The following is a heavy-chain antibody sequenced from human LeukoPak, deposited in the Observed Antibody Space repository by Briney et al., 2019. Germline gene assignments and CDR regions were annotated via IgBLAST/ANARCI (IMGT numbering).Heavy chain of an antibody. CDR2: IKQDGSEK. CDR1: GFTFSSYR. Sequence: GGSLRLSCAASGFTFSSYRMSWVRQAPGKGLEWVANIKQDGSEKYYVDSVKGRFTISRDNAKNSLYLQMNSLRAGDTAVYYCAREHSSSSHYYYYYYYMDVWGKGTTVTVSS. D-gene: IGHD6-6*01. CDR3: AREHSSSSHYYYYYYYMDV. J-gene: IGHJ6*03. V-gene: IGHV3-7*01.